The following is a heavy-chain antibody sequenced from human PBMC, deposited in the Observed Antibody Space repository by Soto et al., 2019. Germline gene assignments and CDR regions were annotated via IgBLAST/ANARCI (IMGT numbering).Heavy chain of an antibody. CDR1: GFTFRSYV. J-gene: IGHJ1*01. V-gene: IGHV3-30*19. CDR2: TSYDGSDK. CDR3: ARGGTTGGLDV. D-gene: IGHD3-16*01. Sequence: QVHLVESGGGVVQSGTSLRVSCVGSGFTFRSYVIHWVRQAPGKGLEWVALTSYDGSDKYYGDSVRGRFTISRDNSRNTVDLQMDSLRLEDTALYCCARGGTTGGLDVWGQGTLVSVSS.